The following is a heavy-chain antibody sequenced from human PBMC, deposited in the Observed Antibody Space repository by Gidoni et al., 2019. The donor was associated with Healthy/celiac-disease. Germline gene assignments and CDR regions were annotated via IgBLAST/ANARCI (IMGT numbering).Heavy chain of an antibody. J-gene: IGHJ4*02. V-gene: IGHV4-31*03. D-gene: IGHD3-16*01. CDR1: GGSISSGVYY. CDR3: ARDSVTRGVGVDY. CDR2: IYYSGCT. Sequence: QVQLQESGPGLVKPSETLSPTCPVSGGSISSGVYYWSWFRQHPGKGLEWIGYIYYSGCTYYNPSLQSRVTISLDTSKIQFSLKLSSVTAADTAVYYCARDSVTRGVGVDYWGQGTLVTVSS.